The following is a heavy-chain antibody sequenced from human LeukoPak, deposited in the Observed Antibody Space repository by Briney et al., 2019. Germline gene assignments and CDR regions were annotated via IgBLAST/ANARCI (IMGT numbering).Heavy chain of an antibody. CDR1: GYTFTGYY. CDR3: ARRVAAADAFDI. V-gene: IGHV1-69*02. D-gene: IGHD6-25*01. Sequence: SVKVSCKASGYTFTGYYMHWVRQAPGQGLEWMGRIIPILGIANYAQKFQGRVTITADKSTSTAYMKLSSLRSEDTAVYYCARRVAAADAFDIWGQGTMVTVSS. J-gene: IGHJ3*02. CDR2: IIPILGIA.